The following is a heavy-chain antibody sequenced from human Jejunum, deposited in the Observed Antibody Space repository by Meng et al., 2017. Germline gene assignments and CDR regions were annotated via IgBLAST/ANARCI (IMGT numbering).Heavy chain of an antibody. Sequence: GESLKISCAASGFTFRSYAMSWVRQAPGKGLEWVAAIVGGGGSTYYADSVKGRFTISRDNSENTLYLQMNSLRVEDTAVYYCVKDFRPYCDSGAYDFWGQGTLVTVSS. CDR3: VKDFRPYCDSGAYDF. V-gene: IGHV3-23*01. CDR1: GFTFRSYA. D-gene: IGHD3-22*01. CDR2: IVGGGGST. J-gene: IGHJ4*02.